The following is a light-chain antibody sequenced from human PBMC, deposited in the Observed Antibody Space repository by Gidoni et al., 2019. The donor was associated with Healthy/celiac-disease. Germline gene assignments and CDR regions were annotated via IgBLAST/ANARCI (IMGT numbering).Light chain of an antibody. V-gene: IGKV1-13*02. CDR2: DAS. CDR3: QQFNSYPLFT. Sequence: AIQLTQSPSSLSASVGDRVTITCRASQGISSALARYQQKPGKAPKLLIYDASSLESGVPSRFSGSGSGTDFTLTISSLQPEDFATYYCQQFNSYPLFTFGPGTKVDIK. J-gene: IGKJ3*01. CDR1: QGISSA.